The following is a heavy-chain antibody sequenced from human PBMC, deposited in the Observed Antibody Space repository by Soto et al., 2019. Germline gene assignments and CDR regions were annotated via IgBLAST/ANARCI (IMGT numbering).Heavy chain of an antibody. CDR3: ASQGSS. Sequence: SVKVSCKASGGTFSSYPINWVRQAPGQGLEWMGRITPILGIANYAQKFQGRVTITADKSTSTASMELSSLRSEDTAVYYCASQGSSWGQGTLVTVSS. V-gene: IGHV1-69*02. J-gene: IGHJ5*02. CDR1: GGTFSSYP. CDR2: ITPILGIA.